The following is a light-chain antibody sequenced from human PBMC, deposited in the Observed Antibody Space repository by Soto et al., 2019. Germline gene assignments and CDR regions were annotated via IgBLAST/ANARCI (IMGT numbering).Light chain of an antibody. V-gene: IGKV1-5*01. CDR3: QQYKNWLT. CDR2: DAS. Sequence: DIQMPHSPSTLSPSVGDKVTINCRASQSINRWLAWYQQKPGKAPKLLIYDASSLESGVPAIFSGSGSETEFTLTISSLQSEDFAVYYCQQYKNWLTFGGGTKVDIK. J-gene: IGKJ4*01. CDR1: QSINRW.